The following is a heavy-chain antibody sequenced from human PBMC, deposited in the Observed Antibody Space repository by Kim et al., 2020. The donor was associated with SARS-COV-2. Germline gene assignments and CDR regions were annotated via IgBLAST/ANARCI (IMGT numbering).Heavy chain of an antibody. V-gene: IGHV3-30-3*01. CDR1: GFTFSSYA. CDR3: ARDGIAVAGKLYHYMDV. J-gene: IGHJ6*03. D-gene: IGHD6-19*01. CDR2: ISYDGSNK. Sequence: GGSLRLSCAASGFTFSSYAMHWVRQAPGKGLEWVAVISYDGSNKYYADSVKGRFTISRDNSKNTLYLQMNSLRAEDTAVYYCARDGIAVAGKLYHYMDVWGKGTTVTVSS.